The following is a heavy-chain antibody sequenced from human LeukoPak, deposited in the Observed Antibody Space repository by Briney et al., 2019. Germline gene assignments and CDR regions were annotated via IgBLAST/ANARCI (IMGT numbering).Heavy chain of an antibody. Sequence: GASVKVSCKASGYTFTSSDINWVRQAPGQGLEWMGWTNPNSGKTGYARKFQGRVTMTKNTSISTAYMEVSSLGYDDTAICYCARGRPGLASAGTYDFWGQGTLITVSS. CDR3: ARGRPGLASAGTYDF. CDR2: TNPNSGKT. D-gene: IGHD6-13*01. CDR1: GYTFTSSD. J-gene: IGHJ4*02. V-gene: IGHV1-8*01.